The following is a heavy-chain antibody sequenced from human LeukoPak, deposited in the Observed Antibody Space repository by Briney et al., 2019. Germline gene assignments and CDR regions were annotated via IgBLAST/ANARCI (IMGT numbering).Heavy chain of an antibody. Sequence: GASVTVSCTASGYTFTGHYIHWVRQAPGQGLEWMGWINPDSGGTSSAQNFQGRVTMTRDTSISTAYMELTRLRSDDTAVYYCARTVTLLWFGELDYWGQGTLVTVSS. CDR3: ARTVTLLWFGELDY. CDR2: INPDSGGT. D-gene: IGHD3-10*01. CDR1: GYTFTGHY. V-gene: IGHV1-2*02. J-gene: IGHJ4*02.